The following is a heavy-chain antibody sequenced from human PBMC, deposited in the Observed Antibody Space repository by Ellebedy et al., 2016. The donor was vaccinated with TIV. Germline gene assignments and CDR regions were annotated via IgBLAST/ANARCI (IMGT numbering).Heavy chain of an antibody. V-gene: IGHV4-4*07. D-gene: IGHD3-10*01. CDR1: GGSISSYY. J-gene: IGHJ3*02. Sequence: SETLSLTXTVSGGSISSYYRSWIRQPAGKRLEWIGRIYSSGHTNYNPSLRSRVTMSVDTSKNQFSLKLSSVTAADTAVYYCARGRGAFDIWGQGTMVTVSS. CDR3: ARGRGAFDI. CDR2: IYSSGHT.